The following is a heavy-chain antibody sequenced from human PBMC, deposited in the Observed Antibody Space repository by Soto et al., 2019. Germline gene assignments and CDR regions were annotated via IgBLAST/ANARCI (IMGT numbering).Heavy chain of an antibody. J-gene: IGHJ6*02. Sequence: RASVKVSCKASGFTFSSSAVHWVQQARGQRLEWIGWIGVASGNTDYAQKFQERVTITRDMSTSTAYMELSSLRSDDSAVYYCAAPYSSGWFRSFHYYGLDIWGQGTTVTVSS. V-gene: IGHV1-58*01. CDR2: IGVASGNT. D-gene: IGHD6-13*01. CDR1: GFTFSSSA. CDR3: AAPYSSGWFRSFHYYGLDI.